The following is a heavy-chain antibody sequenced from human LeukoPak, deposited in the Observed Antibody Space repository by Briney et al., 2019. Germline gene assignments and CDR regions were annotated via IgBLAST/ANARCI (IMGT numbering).Heavy chain of an antibody. CDR2: ICCSGST. CDR3: AITEEDSSSWFSFDY. V-gene: IGHV4-59*08. Sequence: PSETLSLTCTVSGVSISSYYWSWIRQPPGQGLEWIGYICCSGSTNYNPSPKSRVTISVDTSKNQDSLKLSSETAADTAVYYCAITEEDSSSWFSFDYWGQGTLVTVSS. J-gene: IGHJ4*02. D-gene: IGHD6-13*01. CDR1: GVSISSYY.